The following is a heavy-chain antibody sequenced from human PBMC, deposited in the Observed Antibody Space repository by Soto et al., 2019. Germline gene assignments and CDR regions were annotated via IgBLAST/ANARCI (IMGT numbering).Heavy chain of an antibody. CDR3: ARGGQEYQLLFGGDAFDI. V-gene: IGHV1-2*02. CDR1: GYTFTDHY. CDR2: INPNSGGT. J-gene: IGHJ3*02. Sequence: QEQLVQSGAEVKESGASVKVSCKASGYTFTDHYIHWVRQAPGQGLEWMGWINPNSGGTNYAQKFQGRVTMTRDTSISTAYMELSRLRSDDTAVYYCARGGQEYQLLFGGDAFDIWGQGTMVTVSS. D-gene: IGHD2-2*01.